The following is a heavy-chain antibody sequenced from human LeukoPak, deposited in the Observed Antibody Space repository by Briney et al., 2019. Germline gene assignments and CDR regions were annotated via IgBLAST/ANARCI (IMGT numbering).Heavy chain of an antibody. J-gene: IGHJ5*02. V-gene: IGHV1-18*01. CDR2: ISAYNGNT. Sequence: ASVKVSCKASGYTFTSYGISWVRQAPGHGLEWMGWISAYNGNTNYAQKLQGRVTMTTDTSTSTAYMELRSLRSDDTAVYYCAKLTSSNWFDPWGQGTLVTVSS. CDR3: AKLTSSNWFDP. D-gene: IGHD3-16*01. CDR1: GYTFTSYG.